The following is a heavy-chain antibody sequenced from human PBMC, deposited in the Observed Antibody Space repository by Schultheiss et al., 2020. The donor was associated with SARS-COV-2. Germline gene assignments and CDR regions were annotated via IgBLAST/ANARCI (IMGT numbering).Heavy chain of an antibody. CDR2: ISGSGGST. V-gene: IGHV3-23*01. Sequence: GGSLRLSCAASGFTFSSYAMSWVRQAPGKGLEWVSAISGSGGSTYYADSVKGRFTISRDNSKNTLYLQMNSLRAEDTAVYYCARDIVGASHYYFDYWGQGTLVTVSS. CDR3: ARDIVGASHYYFDY. CDR1: GFTFSSYA. J-gene: IGHJ4*02. D-gene: IGHD1-26*01.